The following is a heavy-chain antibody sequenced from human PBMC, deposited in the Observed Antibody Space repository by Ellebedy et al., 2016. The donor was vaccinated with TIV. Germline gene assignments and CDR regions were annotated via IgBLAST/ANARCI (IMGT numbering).Heavy chain of an antibody. V-gene: IGHV3-7*01. Sequence: GESLKISCAASGFTFNNFVMHWVRQAPGKGLEWVANTKEDGSEKYYVDSVRGRFTISRDNAKNSLYLQMNSLRAEYTAVYYCARDRGYDTFDYWGQGILVTVSS. CDR1: GFTFNNFV. J-gene: IGHJ4*02. D-gene: IGHD5-12*01. CDR2: TKEDGSEK. CDR3: ARDRGYDTFDY.